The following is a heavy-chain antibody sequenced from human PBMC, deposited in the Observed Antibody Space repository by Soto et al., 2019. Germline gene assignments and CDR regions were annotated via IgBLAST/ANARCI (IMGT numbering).Heavy chain of an antibody. CDR1: GFTFSHAW. D-gene: IGHD3-9*01. Sequence: EVQLVESGGGLVKPGGSLRLSCAASGFTFSHAWMSWVRQAPGKGLEWVGRIKNKADGGTIDYAAPVKGRCTISRDDSKSTLYLQMNSLKTEDTAVYYCTNDISAAPLGDYWGQGTLVTVSS. J-gene: IGHJ4*02. V-gene: IGHV3-15*01. CDR3: TNDISAAPLGDY. CDR2: IKNKADGGTI.